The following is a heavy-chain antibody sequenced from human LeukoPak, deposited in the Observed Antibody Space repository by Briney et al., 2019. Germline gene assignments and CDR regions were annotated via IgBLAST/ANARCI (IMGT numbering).Heavy chain of an antibody. CDR3: ARDPDDNGSGGSGFRF. CDR2: ISAYNGNT. D-gene: IGHD2-15*01. Sequence: ASVKVACKASVYTFTSYGISWVRQAPGQGLAWMGWISAYNGNTNYAQKLQGRITMTTDTSTSTAYMELRSLRSDDTAEYYCARDPDDNGSGGSGFRFWGQGTLVTVSS. CDR1: VYTFTSYG. V-gene: IGHV1-18*01. J-gene: IGHJ4*02.